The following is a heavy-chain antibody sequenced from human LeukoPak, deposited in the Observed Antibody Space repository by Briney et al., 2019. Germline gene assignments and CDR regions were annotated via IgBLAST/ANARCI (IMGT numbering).Heavy chain of an antibody. CDR3: ARVGLDWGSIDY. D-gene: IGHD3/OR15-3a*01. CDR1: GGSFSPYY. Sequence: SETLSLTCTVYGGSFSPYYWNWIRQPPGKGLEWIGEINHRGSTTYNPSLKSRVTISLDTSKNQFSLKLSSVTAADTAVYYCARVGLDWGSIDYWGQGTLVTVSS. J-gene: IGHJ4*02. V-gene: IGHV4-34*01. CDR2: INHRGST.